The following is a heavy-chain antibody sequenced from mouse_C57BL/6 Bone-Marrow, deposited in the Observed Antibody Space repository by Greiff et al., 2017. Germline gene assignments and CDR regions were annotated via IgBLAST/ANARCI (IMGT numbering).Heavy chain of an antibody. CDR1: GYTFTSYW. Sequence: VQLQQPGAELVRPGTSVKLSCKASGYTFTSYWMHWVKQRPGQGLEWIGVIDPSDSYTNYNQKFKGKATLTVETSSSTAYMQLSSLTSEDSEVYYCARILGYAMDYWGQGTSVTVSS. V-gene: IGHV1-59*01. CDR3: ARILGYAMDY. D-gene: IGHD3-1*01. CDR2: IDPSDSYT. J-gene: IGHJ4*01.